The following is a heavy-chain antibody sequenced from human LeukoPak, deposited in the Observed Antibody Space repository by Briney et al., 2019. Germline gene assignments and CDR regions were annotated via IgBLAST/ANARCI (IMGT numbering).Heavy chain of an antibody. CDR3: AKGPGEQHDY. D-gene: IGHD6-13*01. J-gene: IGHJ4*02. CDR1: GFTFSSYG. CDR2: IRYDGSNK. Sequence: GGSLRLSCAASGFTFSSYGMHWVRQAPGKGLEWAAFIRYDGSNKYYADSVKGRFTISRDNSKNTLYLQMNSLRAEDTAVYYCAKGPGEQHDYWGQGTLVTVSS. V-gene: IGHV3-30*02.